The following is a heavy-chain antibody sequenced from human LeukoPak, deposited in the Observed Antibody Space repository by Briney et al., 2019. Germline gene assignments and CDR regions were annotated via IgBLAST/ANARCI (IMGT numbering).Heavy chain of an antibody. CDR2: ISYDGRNK. V-gene: IGHV3-30*18. CDR3: AKTRADYYGSGSHYYYGMDV. J-gene: IGHJ6*02. Sequence: TGGSLRLSCAASGFTFSSYGMHWVRQAPGKGLEWVAVISYDGRNKYYADSVKGRFTISRDNSKNTLYLQMNSLRAEDTAVYYCAKTRADYYGSGSHYYYGMDVWGQGTMVIVSS. CDR1: GFTFSSYG. D-gene: IGHD3-10*01.